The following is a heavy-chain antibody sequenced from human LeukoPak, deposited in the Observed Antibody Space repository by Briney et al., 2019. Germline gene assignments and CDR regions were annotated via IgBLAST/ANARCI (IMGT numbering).Heavy chain of an antibody. V-gene: IGHV1-24*01. J-gene: IGHJ4*02. CDR1: GYTLTELS. CDR3: ASDGNTYYDYVWGSYRYKPLNY. D-gene: IGHD3-16*02. Sequence: ASVKVSCKVSGYTLTELSMHWVRQAPGKGLEWMGGFDPEDGETIYAQKFQGRVTMTEDTSTDTAYMELSSLRSEDTAVYYCASDGNTYYDYVWGSYRYKPLNYWGQGTLVTVSS. CDR2: FDPEDGET.